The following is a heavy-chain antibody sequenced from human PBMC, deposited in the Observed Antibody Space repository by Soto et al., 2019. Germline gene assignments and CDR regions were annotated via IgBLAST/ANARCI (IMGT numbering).Heavy chain of an antibody. CDR3: AKDITSIAVAGKRYGVWYGMDV. CDR2: ISWNSGSI. CDR1: GFTFDDYA. J-gene: IGHJ6*02. D-gene: IGHD6-19*01. Sequence: EVQLVESGGGLVQPGRSLRLSCAASGFTFDDYAMRWVRQAPGKGVEWVSGISWNSGSIGYADSEKGRFTISRDNAKNSLYLQMNSLRAADTALYYCAKDITSIAVAGKRYGVWYGMDVWGQGTTVTVSS. V-gene: IGHV3-9*01.